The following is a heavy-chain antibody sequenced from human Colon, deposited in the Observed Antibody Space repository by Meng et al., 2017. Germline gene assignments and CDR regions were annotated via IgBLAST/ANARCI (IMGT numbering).Heavy chain of an antibody. CDR1: GASVSDTNYA. J-gene: IGHJ4*02. CDR3: ARDNWGSLDY. V-gene: IGHV4-61*01. Sequence: QGQRPESGPGLVRPSETLSLTCTVSGASVSDTNYAWSWIRQPPGKGLEWIGYGSTNHNPSLKSRVTISVDTSKNQFSLTLNSVTAADTAVYYCARDNWGSLDYWGQGTLVTVSS. CDR2: GST. D-gene: IGHD7-27*01.